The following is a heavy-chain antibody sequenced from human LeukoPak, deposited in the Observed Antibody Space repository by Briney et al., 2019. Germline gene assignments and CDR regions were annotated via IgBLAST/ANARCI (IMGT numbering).Heavy chain of an antibody. CDR3: ARDNPHYGSGSYYRDY. CDR1: GFTVSSNY. J-gene: IGHJ4*02. CDR2: IYSGGST. D-gene: IGHD3-10*01. V-gene: IGHV3-66*01. Sequence: GGSLRLSCAASGFTVSSNYMSWVRQAPGKGLEWVSVIYSGGSTYYADSVKGTFAISRDSSKHTLYLQMNSLRAEDTAVYYCARDNPHYGSGSYYRDYWGQGTLVTVSS.